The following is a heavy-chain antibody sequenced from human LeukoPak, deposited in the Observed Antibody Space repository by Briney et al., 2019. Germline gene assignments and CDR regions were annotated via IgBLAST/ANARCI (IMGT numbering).Heavy chain of an antibody. CDR1: GGSISSGDYY. CDR2: IYYSGST. J-gene: IGHJ1*01. Sequence: PSETLSLTCTVSGGSISSGDYYWSWIRQPPGKGLEWIGYIYYSGSTYYNPSLKSRVTISVDTSKNQFSLKLSSVTAAGTAVYYCASIPYYDILTGATSGIYFQHWGQGTLVTVSS. D-gene: IGHD3-9*01. CDR3: ASIPYYDILTGATSGIYFQH. V-gene: IGHV4-30-4*01.